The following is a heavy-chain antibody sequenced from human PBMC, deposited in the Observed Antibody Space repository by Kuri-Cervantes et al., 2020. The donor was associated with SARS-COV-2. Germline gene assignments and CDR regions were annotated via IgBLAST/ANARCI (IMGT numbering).Heavy chain of an antibody. J-gene: IGHJ5*02. CDR3: ARDPTGYCSGGSCYLDSWFDP. CDR1: GYTFTSNF. CDR2: IDPIYGST. D-gene: IGHD2-15*01. V-gene: IGHV1-2*02. Sequence: ASVKVSCKASGYTFTSNFMHWVRQATGQGLEWMGVIDPIYGSTTSAQKFQGRVTMTRDTSISTAYMELSRLRSDDTAVYYCARDPTGYCSGGSCYLDSWFDPWGQGTLVTVSS.